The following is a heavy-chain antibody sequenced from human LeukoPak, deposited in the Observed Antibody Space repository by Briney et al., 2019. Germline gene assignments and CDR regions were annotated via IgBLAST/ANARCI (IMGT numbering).Heavy chain of an antibody. CDR1: GFTLSSFA. CDR2: ISGSGGST. J-gene: IGHJ4*02. D-gene: IGHD1-7*01. Sequence: GGSLRLSCAASGFTLSSFAMNWVRQAPGKGLEWVSAISGSGGSTFYADSVKGRFTISRDNSENTLYLQMDSLRAEDTAVYYCVKRTVNYPFDFWGQGTLLTVSS. CDR3: VKRTVNYPFDF. V-gene: IGHV3-23*01.